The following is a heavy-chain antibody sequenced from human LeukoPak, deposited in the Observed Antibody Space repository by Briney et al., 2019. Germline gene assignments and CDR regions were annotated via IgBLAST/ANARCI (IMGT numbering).Heavy chain of an antibody. CDR2: ISYDGSNK. J-gene: IGHJ5*02. Sequence: GGSLRLSCAASGFTFSSYGMHWVRQAPGKGLEWVAVISYDGSNKYYADSVKGRFTISRDNSKNTLYLQMNSLRAEDTAVYYCAKGPFPHCSSTSCYTGAFDPWGQGTLVTVSS. CDR1: GFTFSSYG. CDR3: AKGPFPHCSSTSCYTGAFDP. D-gene: IGHD2-2*02. V-gene: IGHV3-30*18.